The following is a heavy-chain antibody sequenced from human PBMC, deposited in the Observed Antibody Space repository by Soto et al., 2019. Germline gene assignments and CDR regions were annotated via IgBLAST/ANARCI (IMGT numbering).Heavy chain of an antibody. D-gene: IGHD2-21*02. Sequence: ASVKVSCKASGYTFSSYGISWVLQAPGQGLEWMGWISAYNGYTNYAQNLQGRVTMTTDTSTSTAYMELRSLRSDDTAVYYCARGGDYNWFDPWGQGTLVTVSS. CDR1: GYTFSSYG. J-gene: IGHJ5*02. CDR3: ARGGDYNWFDP. CDR2: ISAYNGYT. V-gene: IGHV1-18*01.